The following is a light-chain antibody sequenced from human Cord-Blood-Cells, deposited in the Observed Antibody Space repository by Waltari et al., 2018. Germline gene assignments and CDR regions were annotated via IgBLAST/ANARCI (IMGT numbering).Light chain of an antibody. J-gene: IGLJ3*02. CDR2: DVS. CDR1: SSDVGGCNY. Sequence: QSALTQAASVSASPGQSLTISCTGTSSDVGGCNYVDWYQHRPVKAHKLMIYDVSNRPSGVSNLFSGSKSGNTASLTISGLQAEDDADYYCSSYTSSSTWVFGGETKLTVL. V-gene: IGLV2-14*03. CDR3: SSYTSSSTWV.